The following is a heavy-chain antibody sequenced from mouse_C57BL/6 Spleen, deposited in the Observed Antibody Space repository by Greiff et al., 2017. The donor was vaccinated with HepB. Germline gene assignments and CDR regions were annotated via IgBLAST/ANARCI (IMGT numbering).Heavy chain of an antibody. CDR1: GYTFTSYW. V-gene: IGHV1-7*01. D-gene: IGHD2-1*01. CDR3: ARYLPYGNYYGLDY. CDR2: INPSSGYT. Sequence: QVQLQQSGAELAKPGASVKLSCKASGYTFTSYWMHWVKQRPGQGLEWIGYINPSSGYTKYNQKFKDKATLTAAKSSSTAYMQLSSLTYEDSAVYYCARYLPYGNYYGLDYWGQGTTLTVSS. J-gene: IGHJ2*01.